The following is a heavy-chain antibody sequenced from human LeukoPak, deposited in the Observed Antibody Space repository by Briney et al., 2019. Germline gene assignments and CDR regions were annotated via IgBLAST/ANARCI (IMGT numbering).Heavy chain of an antibody. CDR1: GGSISSYY. V-gene: IGHV4-59*01. Sequence: SETLSLTCTVSGGSISSYYWSWIRQPPGKGLEWIGYIYYSGSTNYNPSLKSRVAISVDTSKNQFSLKLSSVTAADTAVYYCARGGSSWYWFDPWGQGTLVTVSS. CDR2: IYYSGST. J-gene: IGHJ5*02. CDR3: ARGGSSWYWFDP. D-gene: IGHD6-13*01.